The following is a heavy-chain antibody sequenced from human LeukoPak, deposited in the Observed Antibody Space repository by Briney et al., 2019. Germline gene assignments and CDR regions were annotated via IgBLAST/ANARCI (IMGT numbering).Heavy chain of an antibody. CDR2: IYYSGST. J-gene: IGHJ6*03. V-gene: IGHV4-59*11. CDR3: AGEYDSSGYYQNYYYYYMDV. CDR1: NGSISSHY. Sequence: PSETLSLTCTVSNGSISSHYWSWIRQPPGKGLEWIGYIYYSGSTNYNPSLKSRVTISVDTSKNQFSLKLSSVTAADTAVYYCAGEYDSSGYYQNYYYYYMDVWGKGTTVTVSS. D-gene: IGHD3-22*01.